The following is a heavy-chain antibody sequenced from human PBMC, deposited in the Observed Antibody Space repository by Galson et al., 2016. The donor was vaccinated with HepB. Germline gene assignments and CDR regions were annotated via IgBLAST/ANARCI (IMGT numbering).Heavy chain of an antibody. CDR2: LTGSGSST. Sequence: SLRLSCAASGFTFNNYAMSWVRQAPGKGLEWVSALTGSGSSTYYADSVKGRFTISRDNSKNTLYLQMNGLRAEDTAVYFCRNDPNYYDVWNGYSTYYHVDGWGKGTTVTVSS. V-gene: IGHV3-23*01. J-gene: IGHJ6*03. CDR1: GFTFNNYA. CDR3: RNDPNYYDVWNGYSTYYHVDG. D-gene: IGHD3-3*01.